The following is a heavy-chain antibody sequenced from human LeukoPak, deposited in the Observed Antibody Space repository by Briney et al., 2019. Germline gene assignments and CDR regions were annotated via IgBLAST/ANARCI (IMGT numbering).Heavy chain of an antibody. CDR2: IYFSGST. CDR1: GVSISSYY. D-gene: IGHD6-6*01. Sequence: SETLSLTCTVSGVSISSYYWSWIRQPPGKGLEWIGYIYFSGSTDYNPSLKSRVTISVDTSKNQFSLKLSSVTAADTAVYYCARSEYSSSSGHFDYWGQGTLVTVSS. V-gene: IGHV4-59*08. CDR3: ARSEYSSSSGHFDY. J-gene: IGHJ4*02.